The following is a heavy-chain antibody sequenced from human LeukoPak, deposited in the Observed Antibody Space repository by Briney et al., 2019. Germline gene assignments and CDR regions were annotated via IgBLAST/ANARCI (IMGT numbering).Heavy chain of an antibody. J-gene: IGHJ4*02. Sequence: PSETLSLTCAVYGGSFSGYYWSWIRQHPGKGLEWIGYIYYSGSTYYNPSLKSRVTISVDTSKNQFSLKLSSVTAADTAVYYCARVWDTAMAVDYWGQGTLVTVSS. V-gene: IGHV4-31*11. CDR1: GGSFSGYY. D-gene: IGHD5-18*01. CDR3: ARVWDTAMAVDY. CDR2: IYYSGST.